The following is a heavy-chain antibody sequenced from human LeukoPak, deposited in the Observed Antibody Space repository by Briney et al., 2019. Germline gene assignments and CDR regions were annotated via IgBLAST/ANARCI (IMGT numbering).Heavy chain of an antibody. CDR2: ISSSSSTI. J-gene: IGHJ4*02. V-gene: IGHV3-48*02. Sequence: PGGSLSLSCAASGFTFSTYSMNWVRQAPGKGLEWVSYISSSSSTIYYADSVKGRFTISRDNAKNSLYLQMNSLRDEDTAVYYCARANWRRSDYWGQGSLVTVSS. D-gene: IGHD3-3*01. CDR1: GFTFSTYS. CDR3: ARANWRRSDY.